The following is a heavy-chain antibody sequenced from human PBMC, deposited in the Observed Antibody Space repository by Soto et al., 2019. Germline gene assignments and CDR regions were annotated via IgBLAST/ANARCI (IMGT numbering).Heavy chain of an antibody. D-gene: IGHD6-13*01. Sequence: EVQLLESGGGLVQPGGSLRLSCAASGFTFSSYAMSWVRQAPGKGLEWVSAISGSGGSTYYADSVKGRFTISRDNSKNTLYLQMNSLRAEDTAVYYCAKDRAAAGPPGGGGGMKNSVDYWGQGTLVTVSS. CDR1: GFTFSSYA. J-gene: IGHJ4*02. CDR3: AKDRAAAGPPGGGGGMKNSVDY. CDR2: ISGSGGST. V-gene: IGHV3-23*01.